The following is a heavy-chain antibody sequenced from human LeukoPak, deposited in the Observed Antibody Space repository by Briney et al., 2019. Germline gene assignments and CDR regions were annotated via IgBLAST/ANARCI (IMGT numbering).Heavy chain of an antibody. CDR3: AAGHPYYDSSGYQPYFDY. CDR2: IVVGSGNT. D-gene: IGHD3-22*01. CDR1: GFTFTSSA. V-gene: IGHV1-58*02. Sequence: SVKVSCKASGFTFTSSAMQWVRQARGQRLEWIGWIVVGSGNTNYAQKFQERVTITRDMSTSTAYMELSSLRSEDTAVYYCAAGHPYYDSSGYQPYFDYWGQGTLVTVSS. J-gene: IGHJ4*02.